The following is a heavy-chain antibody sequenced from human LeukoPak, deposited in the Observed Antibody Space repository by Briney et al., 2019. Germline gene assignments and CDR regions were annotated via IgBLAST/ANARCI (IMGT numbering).Heavy chain of an antibody. CDR2: INPNSGGT. V-gene: IGHV1-2*02. J-gene: IGHJ4*02. CDR3: AGYSGYDDFDY. CDR1: GYTFTGYY. Sequence: AASVKVSCKASGYTFTGYYMHWVRQAPGQGLEWMGWINPNSGGTNYAQKFQGRVAMTRDTSISTAYMELSRLRSDDTAVYYCAGYSGYDDFDYWGQGTLVTVSS. D-gene: IGHD5-12*01.